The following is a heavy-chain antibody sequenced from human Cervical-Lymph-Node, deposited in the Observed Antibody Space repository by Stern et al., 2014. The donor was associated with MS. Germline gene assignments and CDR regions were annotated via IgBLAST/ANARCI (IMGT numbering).Heavy chain of an antibody. V-gene: IGHV3-48*01. CDR3: ASRSATGRYFDY. CDR1: GFTFSSYN. Sequence: MQLVQSGGGLVQPGGSLRLSCVASGFTFSSYNMNWVRQAPGKGLEWASYISSSSSTISYADSVKGRFTISRDNAKSSLYLQMNSLRAEDTAVYYCASRSATGRYFDYWGQGTLVTVSS. J-gene: IGHJ4*02. CDR2: ISSSSSTI. D-gene: IGHD2/OR15-2a*01.